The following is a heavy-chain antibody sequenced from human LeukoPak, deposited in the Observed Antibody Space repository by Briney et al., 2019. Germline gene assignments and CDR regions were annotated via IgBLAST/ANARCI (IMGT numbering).Heavy chain of an antibody. D-gene: IGHD3-10*01. V-gene: IGHV1-69*06. CDR3: ASPRAGSYYYFDY. Sequence: PVKVSCKASGGTFSSYAISWVRQAPGQGLEWMGGIIPIFGTANYAQKFQGRVTITADKSTSTAYMELSSLRSEDTAVYYCASPRAGSYYYFDYWGQGTLVTVSS. J-gene: IGHJ4*02. CDR1: GGTFSSYA. CDR2: IIPIFGTA.